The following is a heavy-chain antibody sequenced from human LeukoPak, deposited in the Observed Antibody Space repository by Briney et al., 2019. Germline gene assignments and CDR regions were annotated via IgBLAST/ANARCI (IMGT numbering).Heavy chain of an antibody. D-gene: IGHD3-22*01. Sequence: GGSLRLSCAASGFIFTDYWMHWVRQAPGKGLVWVSRINSDGSSTSYADSVKGRFTISRDNAKNSLYLQMNSLRAEDTAVYYCANGDSSGYPTFQHWGQGTLVTVSS. CDR3: ANGDSSGYPTFQH. CDR1: GFIFTDYW. V-gene: IGHV3-74*01. J-gene: IGHJ1*01. CDR2: INSDGSST.